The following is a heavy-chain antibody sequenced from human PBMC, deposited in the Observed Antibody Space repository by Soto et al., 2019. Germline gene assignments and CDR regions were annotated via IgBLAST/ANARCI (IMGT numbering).Heavy chain of an antibody. V-gene: IGHV4-61*01. D-gene: IGHD3-3*01. CDR2: IYYSGST. Sequence: SETLSLTCTVSGGSVSSGSYYWSWIRQPPGKGLEWIGYIYYSGSTNYNPSLKSRVTISVDTSKNQFSLKLSSVTAADTAVYYCASFLGVHLRSWFDYWGQGTLVTVSS. CDR3: ASFLGVHLRSWFDY. J-gene: IGHJ4*02. CDR1: GGSVSSGSYY.